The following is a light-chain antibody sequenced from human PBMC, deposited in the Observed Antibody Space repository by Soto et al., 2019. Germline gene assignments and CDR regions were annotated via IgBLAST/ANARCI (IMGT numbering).Light chain of an antibody. J-gene: IGKJ5*01. CDR1: ESIARH. V-gene: IGKV1-39*01. CDR3: QQTYTALSIT. Sequence: DIQMTQSPSSLSASVGDRVTITCRASESIARHLNWYQQKPGKAPKLLIYAASSLQNGVPSRSRGGRSETDFTLTISKLQPEDFATYYCQQTYTALSITFGQGTRLEIK. CDR2: AAS.